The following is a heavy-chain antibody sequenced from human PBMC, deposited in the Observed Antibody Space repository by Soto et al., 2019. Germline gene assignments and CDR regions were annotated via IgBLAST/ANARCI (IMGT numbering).Heavy chain of an antibody. CDR3: AKGMAVAANWFDS. D-gene: IGHD6-19*01. Sequence: GGSLRLSCAASGLSFSSYWMNWVRQAPGKGLEWVANIKQDGSENYYVDSVKGRFTISRDNAENSLYLQMNSLRAEDTAVYYCAKGMAVAANWFDSWGQGTQVTVSS. CDR1: GLSFSSYW. CDR2: IKQDGSEN. J-gene: IGHJ5*01. V-gene: IGHV3-7*01.